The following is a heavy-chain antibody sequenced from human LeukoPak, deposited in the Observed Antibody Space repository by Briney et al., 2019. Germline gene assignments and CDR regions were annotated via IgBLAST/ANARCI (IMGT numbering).Heavy chain of an antibody. V-gene: IGHV4-61*01. CDR3: ARDTGSDPNRVVQFDH. CDR1: GGSVSSGNYY. D-gene: IGHD3-3*01. CDR2: IYYRGRS. Sequence: PSETLSLTCTVSGGSVSSGNYYWSWIRQPPGKGLEWIGNIYYRGRSNYNPSLKSRVTLSVDTSKNQFSLKLSSVTAADTAVYYCARDTGSDPNRVVQFDHWGLGTLVTVSS. J-gene: IGHJ4*02.